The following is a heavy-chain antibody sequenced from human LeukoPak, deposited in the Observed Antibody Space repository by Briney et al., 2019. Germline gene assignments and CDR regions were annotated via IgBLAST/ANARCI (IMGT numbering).Heavy chain of an antibody. Sequence: SETLSLTCTVSGGSISSYYWSWTRQSPGKGLEWIGYIYYSGSTNYNPSLKSRVTISVDTSKNQFSLKLSSVTAADTAVYYCARTARLRFLEWLFDYWGQGTLVTVSS. CDR2: IYYSGST. D-gene: IGHD3-3*01. CDR3: ARTARLRFLEWLFDY. CDR1: GGSISSYY. V-gene: IGHV4-59*01. J-gene: IGHJ4*02.